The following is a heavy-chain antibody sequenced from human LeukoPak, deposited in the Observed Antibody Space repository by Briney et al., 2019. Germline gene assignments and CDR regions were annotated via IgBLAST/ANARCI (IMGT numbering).Heavy chain of an antibody. CDR2: IYYSGST. J-gene: IGHJ4*02. CDR1: GGSISSGGYY. V-gene: IGHV4-31*03. Sequence: SETLSLTCTVSGGSISSGGYYWSWIRQHPGKGLEWTGYIYYSGSTYYNPSLKSRVTISVDTSKNQFSPKLSSVTAADTAVYYCARVFGVVPAAIDYWGQGTLVTVSS. D-gene: IGHD2-2*01. CDR3: ARVFGVVPAAIDY.